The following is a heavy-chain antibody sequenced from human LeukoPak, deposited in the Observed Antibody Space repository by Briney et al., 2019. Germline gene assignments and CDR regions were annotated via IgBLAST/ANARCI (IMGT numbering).Heavy chain of an antibody. D-gene: IGHD3-16*01. Sequence: PSETLSLTCAVYGGSFSGYYWSWIRQPPGKGLGWIGEINHSGSTNYNPSLKSRVTISVDTSKNQFSLKLSSVTAADTAVYYCARNDYIWGSRRFDPWGQGTLVTVSS. CDR2: INHSGST. CDR3: ARNDYIWGSRRFDP. J-gene: IGHJ5*02. V-gene: IGHV4-34*01. CDR1: GGSFSGYY.